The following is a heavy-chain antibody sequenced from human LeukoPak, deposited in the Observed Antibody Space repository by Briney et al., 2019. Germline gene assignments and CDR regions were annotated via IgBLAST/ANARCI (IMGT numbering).Heavy chain of an antibody. J-gene: IGHJ4*02. D-gene: IGHD5-18*01. CDR3: AKGAYSYGPRLYYFEY. CDR1: GFTFSSYA. V-gene: IGHV3-23*01. CDR2: ISGSGGST. Sequence: PGGSLRLSCAASGFTFSSYAMSWVRQAPGKGLEWVSAISGSGGSTYYADSVKGRFTISRDNSKNTLYLQMNSLRAEDTAVYYCAKGAYSYGPRLYYFEYWGQGTLVTVSS.